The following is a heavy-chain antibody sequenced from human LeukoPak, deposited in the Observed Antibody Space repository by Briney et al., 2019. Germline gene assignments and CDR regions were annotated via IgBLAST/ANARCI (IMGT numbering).Heavy chain of an antibody. CDR3: ARGSRGLYSNYVSYFDY. D-gene: IGHD4-11*01. CDR1: GGTFSSYA. Sequence: ASVKVSCKASGGTFSSYAISWVRQAPGQGLEWMGGTIPIFGTANYAQKFQGRVTITADESTSTAYMELSSLRSEDTAVYYCARGSRGLYSNYVSYFDYWGQGTLVTVSS. J-gene: IGHJ4*02. V-gene: IGHV1-69*01. CDR2: TIPIFGTA.